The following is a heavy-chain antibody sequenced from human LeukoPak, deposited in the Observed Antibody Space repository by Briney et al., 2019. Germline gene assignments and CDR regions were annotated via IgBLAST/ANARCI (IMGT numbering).Heavy chain of an antibody. CDR1: GFTFSSYS. CDR2: ISSRGSTI. Sequence: GGSLRLSCAASGFTFSSYSMNWVRQAPGKGLEWVSYISSRGSTIYYADSVKGRFTTSRDNAKNSLYLQMNSLRAEDTAVYYCARERGYYCSGGSCLPQYYGMDVWGQGTTVTVSS. V-gene: IGHV3-48*01. D-gene: IGHD2-15*01. J-gene: IGHJ6*02. CDR3: ARERGYYCSGGSCLPQYYGMDV.